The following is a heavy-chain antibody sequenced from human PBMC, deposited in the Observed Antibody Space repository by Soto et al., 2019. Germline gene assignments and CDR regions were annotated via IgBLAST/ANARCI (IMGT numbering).Heavy chain of an antibody. CDR3: ARDVIGHDNYETIGYYFDH. D-gene: IGHD3-10*01. Sequence: AEVXXPGASVKVSCRASGYTFTKXXXXXXRQAPGQGLEWMGMIDPSGGVTRDAQRFQGRIXXXXXXXXXXXXXXXXXXXXXXXXXYYCARDVIGHDNYETIGYYFDHWGPGTLVTVSS. J-gene: IGHJ4*02. CDR2: IDPSGGVT. CDR1: GYTFTKXX. V-gene: IGHV1-46*01.